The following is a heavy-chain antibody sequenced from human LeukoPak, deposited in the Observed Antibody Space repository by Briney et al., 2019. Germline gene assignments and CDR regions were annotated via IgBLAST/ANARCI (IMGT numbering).Heavy chain of an antibody. CDR2: ISAYNGNT. CDR1: GYTFTSYG. Sequence: ASVKVSCKASGYTFTSYGISWVRQAPGQGFEWMGWISAYNGNTNYAQKLQGRVTMTTDTSTSTAYMELRSLRSDDTAVYYCARNYDSSGYYLLGADYWGQGTLVTVSS. J-gene: IGHJ4*02. V-gene: IGHV1-18*01. D-gene: IGHD3-22*01. CDR3: ARNYDSSGYYLLGADY.